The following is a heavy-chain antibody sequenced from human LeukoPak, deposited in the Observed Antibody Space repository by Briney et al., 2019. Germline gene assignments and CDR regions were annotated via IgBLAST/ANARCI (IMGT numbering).Heavy chain of an antibody. J-gene: IGHJ3*02. V-gene: IGHV4-39*07. CDR2: IYYSGST. CDR3: ARTTKLYYDFWSGAGGAFDI. D-gene: IGHD3-3*01. Sequence: PSETLSLTCTVSGGSIRSSSSYWGWIRQPPGKGLEWIGSIYYSGSTYYNPSLKSRVTISVDTSKNQFSLKLSSVTAADTAVYYCARTTKLYYDFWSGAGGAFDIWGQGTMVTVSS. CDR1: GGSIRSSSSY.